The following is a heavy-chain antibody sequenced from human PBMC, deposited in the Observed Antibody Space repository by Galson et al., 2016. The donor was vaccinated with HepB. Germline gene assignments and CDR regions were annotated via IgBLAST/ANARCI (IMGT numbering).Heavy chain of an antibody. V-gene: IGHV1-2*02. D-gene: IGHD6-19*01. CDR2: INPLSGGT. J-gene: IGHJ4*02. CDR1: GYSFISYQ. CDR3: AISGIAVAFDY. Sequence: SVKVSCKASGYSFISYQMHWVRQAPGQGLEWMGWINPLSGGTKYAQKFQDRVTMTSDTSINTAYMELRGLKSDDTAVYYCAISGIAVAFDYWGQGTLVTVSS.